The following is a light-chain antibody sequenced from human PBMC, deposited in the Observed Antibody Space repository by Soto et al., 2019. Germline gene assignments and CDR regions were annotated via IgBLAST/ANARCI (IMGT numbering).Light chain of an antibody. CDR3: MQALQTPLT. CDR2: MGS. CDR1: QSLLHSNGYNY. Sequence: DIVMTQSPLSLPVTPGDPASISCRSSQSLLHSNGYNYLHWYLQKPGQSPQLLIYMGSNRASGVPDRFSGSGSGTDFTLKISRVEAEDVGIYYCMQALQTPLTFGGGTKVDI. J-gene: IGKJ4*01. V-gene: IGKV2-28*01.